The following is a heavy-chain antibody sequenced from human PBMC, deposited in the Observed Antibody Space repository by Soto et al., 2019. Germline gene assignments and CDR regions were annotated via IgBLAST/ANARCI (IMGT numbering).Heavy chain of an antibody. CDR2: IIPILGIA. D-gene: IGHD5-12*01. CDR3: ARLGGYDSRSYYYGMDV. V-gene: IGHV1-69*02. CDR1: EGTFNSYT. J-gene: IGHJ6*02. Sequence: QVQLVQSGAEVKKPGSSVKVSCKASEGTFNSYTISWVRQAPGQGLEWMGRIIPILGIANYAQKFQGRVTITADKSTSTAYMELSSLRSEDTAVYYCARLGGYDSRSYYYGMDVWGQVTTVTVSS.